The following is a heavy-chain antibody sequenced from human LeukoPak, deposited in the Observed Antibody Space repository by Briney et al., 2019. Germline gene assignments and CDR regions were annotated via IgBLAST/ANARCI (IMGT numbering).Heavy chain of an antibody. D-gene: IGHD3-22*01. Sequence: PGGSLRLSWAASGFTVSRHWMDWVRQAPGEGLEWVSYISSSSSYIYQADSVKGRFTVSRDNAKNSLFLQMNSLRAEDTAVYYCARVGYDSSGYFAYWGQGTQVTVSS. J-gene: IGHJ4*02. CDR1: GFTVSRHW. CDR3: ARVGYDSSGYFAY. V-gene: IGHV3-21*01. CDR2: ISSSSSYI.